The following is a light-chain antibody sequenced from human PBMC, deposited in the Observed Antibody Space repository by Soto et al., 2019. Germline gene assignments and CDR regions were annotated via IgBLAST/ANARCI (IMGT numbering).Light chain of an antibody. CDR3: QQYNSGIT. CDR2: DAS. J-gene: IGKJ5*01. V-gene: IGKV1-5*01. Sequence: DIQMTQSPSSVSASVGDRVTITCRASQSISSWLAWYQQKPGKAPKLLIYDASSLESGVPSRFSGSGSGTEFTLTISSLQPDDFATYYCQQYNSGITFGQGTRLEIK. CDR1: QSISSW.